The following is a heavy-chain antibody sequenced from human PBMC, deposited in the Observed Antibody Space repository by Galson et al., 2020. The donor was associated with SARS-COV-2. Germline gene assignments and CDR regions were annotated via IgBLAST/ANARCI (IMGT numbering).Heavy chain of an antibody. J-gene: IGHJ4*02. CDR3: ARDGQSSSGWAFDY. Sequence: GGSLRLSCAASGFTFKSHAMHWVRQAPGKGLEWVAQIFYDGSDKYYVDSVKGRFTISRDDSENTVYLQMNNLRGDDTAVYFCARDGQSSSGWAFDYWGQGTLVTVSS. D-gene: IGHD6-19*01. CDR1: GFTFKSHA. CDR2: IFYDGSDK. V-gene: IGHV3-33*01.